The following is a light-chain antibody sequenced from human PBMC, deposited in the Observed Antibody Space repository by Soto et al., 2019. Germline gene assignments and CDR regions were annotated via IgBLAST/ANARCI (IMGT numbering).Light chain of an antibody. J-gene: IGKJ5*01. CDR2: GAS. CDR3: QQYNNWPSIT. V-gene: IGKV3-15*01. CDR1: QSVSSN. Sequence: EIVMTQSPATLSVSPGERATLSCRASQSVSSNLAWYQQKPGQAPRLLIYGASTRATGIPARFSGSGSRTEFTLTISSLQSEDFAVYYCQQYNNWPSITFGQGTRLEIK.